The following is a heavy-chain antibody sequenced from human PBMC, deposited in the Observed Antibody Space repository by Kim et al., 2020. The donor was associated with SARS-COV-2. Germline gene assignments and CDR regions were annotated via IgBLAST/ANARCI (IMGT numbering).Heavy chain of an antibody. CDR2: ISSSGSTI. CDR3: ARERQLSYVDY. D-gene: IGHD3-16*02. V-gene: IGHV3-48*03. Sequence: GGSLRLSCAASGFTFSSYEMNWVRQAPGKGLEWVSYISSSGSTIYYADSVKGRFTISRDNAKNSLYLQMNSLRAEDTAVYYCARERQLSYVDYWGQGTLVTVSS. J-gene: IGHJ4*02. CDR1: GFTFSSYE.